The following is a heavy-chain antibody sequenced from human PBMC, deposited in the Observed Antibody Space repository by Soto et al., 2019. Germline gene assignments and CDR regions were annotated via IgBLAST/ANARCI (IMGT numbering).Heavy chain of an antibody. CDR2: IWYDGSNK. J-gene: IGHJ3*02. V-gene: IGHV3-33*01. Sequence: GGSLRLSCAASGFTFSSYGMHWVRQAPGKGLEWVAVIWYDGSNKYYADSVKGRFTISRDNSKNTLYLQMNSLRAEDTAVYYCARERVYGDHDDAFDIWGQGTMVTVSS. D-gene: IGHD4-17*01. CDR1: GFTFSSYG. CDR3: ARERVYGDHDDAFDI.